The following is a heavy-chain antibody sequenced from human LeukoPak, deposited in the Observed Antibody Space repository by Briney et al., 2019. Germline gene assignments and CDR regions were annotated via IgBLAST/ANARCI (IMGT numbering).Heavy chain of an antibody. V-gene: IGHV4-39*02. D-gene: IGHD1-1*01. Sequence: PSETLSLTCTVSGGSISSSSYYWGWIRQPPGKGLEWIGTIYYSGTTYYNPSLKSRVTISAATSKNHFSLKLSSVTAADTAVYYCARPGHSYYYMDVWGKGTTVTVSS. CDR1: GGSISSSSYY. CDR3: ARPGHSYYYMDV. J-gene: IGHJ6*03. CDR2: IYYSGTT.